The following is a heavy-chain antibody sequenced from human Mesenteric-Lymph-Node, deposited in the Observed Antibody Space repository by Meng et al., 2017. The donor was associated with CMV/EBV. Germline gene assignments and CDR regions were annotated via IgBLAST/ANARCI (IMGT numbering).Heavy chain of an antibody. CDR3: AHEVEKTGTIPAPFDH. CDR1: FYLSTSPAS. CDR2: IYWSGDK. J-gene: IGHJ4*02. V-gene: IGHV2-5*01. D-gene: IGHD1-1*01. Sequence: FYLSTSPASVGWVHQPPGEGVEWLTLIYWSGDKRYGPSLRSRLTITKDTSKSQVVLSLSNMDLVDAGAYYCAHEVEKTGTIPAPFDHWGQGTLVTVSS.